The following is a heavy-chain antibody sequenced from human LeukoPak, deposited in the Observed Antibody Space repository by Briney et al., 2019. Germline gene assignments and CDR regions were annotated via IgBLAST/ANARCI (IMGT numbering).Heavy chain of an antibody. V-gene: IGHV3-7*01. J-gene: IGHJ4*02. D-gene: IGHD3-16*01. CDR2: INQDGSRK. Sequence: GGSLRLSCSASGFTFSSYWMSWVRQAPGKGLEWVAIINQDGSRKSSADSVKGRFTISRDNAKNLLYLQMNSLRAEDTAVYYCARDPGWGALDHWGQGTLVTVS. CDR1: GFTFSSYW. CDR3: ARDPGWGALDH.